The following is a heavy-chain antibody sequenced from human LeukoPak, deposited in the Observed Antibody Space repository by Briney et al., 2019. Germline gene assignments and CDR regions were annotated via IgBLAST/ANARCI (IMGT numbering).Heavy chain of an antibody. CDR1: GFTFSDYY. Sequence: GGSLRLSCAASGFTFSDYYMNWIRQAPGKGLEWVSTISDSGSSTYYADSVKGRFTISRDNSKNTLYLQMNSLRAEDTAVYYCAKDNGIAVAVTFDYWGQGTLVTVSS. CDR3: AKDNGIAVAVTFDY. D-gene: IGHD6-19*01. V-gene: IGHV3-23*01. J-gene: IGHJ4*02. CDR2: ISDSGSST.